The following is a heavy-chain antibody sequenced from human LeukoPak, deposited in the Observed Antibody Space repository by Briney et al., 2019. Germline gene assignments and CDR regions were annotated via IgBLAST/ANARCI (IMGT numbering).Heavy chain of an antibody. CDR2: INHSGST. V-gene: IGHV4-34*01. D-gene: IGHD4-17*01. Sequence: SETLSLTCAVYGGSFSGYYWSWIRQPPGKGLEWIGEINHSGSTNYNPSLKSRVTISVDTSKNQFSLKLSSVTAADTAVYYCARYYGLTCPGDAFDIWGQGTMVTVSS. J-gene: IGHJ3*02. CDR3: ARYYGLTCPGDAFDI. CDR1: GGSFSGYY.